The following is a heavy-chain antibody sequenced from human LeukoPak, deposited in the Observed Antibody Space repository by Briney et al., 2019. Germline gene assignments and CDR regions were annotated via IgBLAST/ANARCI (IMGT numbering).Heavy chain of an antibody. Sequence: ASVKVSCKASGGTFSSYAISWVRQAPGQGLEWMGGIIPIFGTANYAQKFQGRVTITADESTSTAYMELSSLRSGDTAVYYCARDLRYCSSTSCSNWGQGTLVTVSS. CDR1: GGTFSSYA. D-gene: IGHD2-2*01. V-gene: IGHV1-69*13. CDR3: ARDLRYCSSTSCSN. J-gene: IGHJ4*02. CDR2: IIPIFGTA.